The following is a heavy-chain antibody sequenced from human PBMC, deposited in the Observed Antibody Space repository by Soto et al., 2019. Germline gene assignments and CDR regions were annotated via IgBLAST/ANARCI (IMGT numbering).Heavy chain of an antibody. Sequence: SETLSLTCTVSGGSISSGGYYWSWILQHPEKGLEWIGFIYYYNGATYSTSYNPSLQSRVVISVDTSKNQVSLSLSSVTAADTAVYFCAWGTDAYKNGFWGQGTLVTVSS. D-gene: IGHD2-8*01. CDR1: GGSISSGGYY. CDR2: IYYYNGAT. CDR3: AWGTDAYKNGF. J-gene: IGHJ4*02. V-gene: IGHV4-31*03.